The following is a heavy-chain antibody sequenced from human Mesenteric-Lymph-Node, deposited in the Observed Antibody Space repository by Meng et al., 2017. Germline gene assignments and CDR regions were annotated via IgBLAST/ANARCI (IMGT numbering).Heavy chain of an antibody. D-gene: IGHD5-24*01. CDR2: MNPNSGNT. CDR3: ARARRGRMATLPCFFDI. Sequence: ASVKVSCKASGYTFTSYDINWVRQATGQGLEWMGWMNPNSGNTGYAQKFQGRVTMTRNTSISTAYMELSSLRSEDTAVYYCARARRGRMATLPCFFDIWGQGTRVT. J-gene: IGHJ3*02. CDR1: GYTFTSYD. V-gene: IGHV1-8*01.